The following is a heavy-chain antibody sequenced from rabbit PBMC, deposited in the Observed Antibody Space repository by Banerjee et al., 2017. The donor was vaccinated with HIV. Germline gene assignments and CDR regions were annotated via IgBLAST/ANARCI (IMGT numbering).Heavy chain of an antibody. J-gene: IGHJ2*01. Sequence: QQQLEESGGGLVKPEGSLTLSCTASGFSFSNKYVMCWVRQAPGKGLEWIACINTSTGNTVYASWAKGRFTISKTSSTTVTLQMTSLTAADTATYFCARGSYDGDAGGAFDPRGQGTLVTVS. CDR3: ARGSYDGDAGGAFDP. CDR2: INTSTGNT. V-gene: IGHV1S45*01. CDR1: GFSFSNKYV. D-gene: IGHD6-1*01.